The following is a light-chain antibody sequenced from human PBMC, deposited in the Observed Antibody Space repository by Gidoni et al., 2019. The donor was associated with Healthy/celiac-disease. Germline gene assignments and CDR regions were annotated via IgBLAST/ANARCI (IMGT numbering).Light chain of an antibody. J-gene: IGLJ2*01. V-gene: IGLV2-8*01. CDR1: SSDVGGYNY. CDR3: SSYAGSNNLV. Sequence: QPALTQPPSASGSPGQSVTISCTGTSSDVGGYNYFSWYQQHPGKAPKLMIYEVSKRPSGVPDRFSGSKSGNTASLTVSGLQAEDEADYYCSSYAGSNNLVFGGGTKLTVL. CDR2: EVS.